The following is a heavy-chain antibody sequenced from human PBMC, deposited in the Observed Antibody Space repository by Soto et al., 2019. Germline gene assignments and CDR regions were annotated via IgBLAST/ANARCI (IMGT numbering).Heavy chain of an antibody. J-gene: IGHJ3*02. D-gene: IGHD2-15*01. CDR3: ARAGLGYWSGGSGYSSPEAFDI. CDR1: GGSISSYY. V-gene: IGHV4-59*01. CDR2: IYYSGST. Sequence: NPSETLSLTCTVSGGSISSYYWSWIRQPPGKGLEWIGYIYYSGSTNYNPSLKSRVTISVDTSKNQFSLKLSSVTAADTAVYYCARAGLGYWSGGSGYSSPEAFDIWGQGTMVTFSS.